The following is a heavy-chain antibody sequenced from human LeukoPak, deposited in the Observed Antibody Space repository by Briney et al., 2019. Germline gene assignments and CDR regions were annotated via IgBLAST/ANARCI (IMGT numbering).Heavy chain of an antibody. CDR1: GFTFNNYG. D-gene: IGHD3-10*01. J-gene: IGHJ4*02. CDR2: ISGSGDNT. Sequence: PGGSLRLSCAASGFTFNNYGMHWVRQAPGKGLEWVSAISGSGDNTYYADSLKGRFTISRDNFKNTLYLQMNSLRAEDTAVYYCARGYGSGSYTRHDYWGQGTLVTVSS. V-gene: IGHV3-23*01. CDR3: ARGYGSGSYTRHDY.